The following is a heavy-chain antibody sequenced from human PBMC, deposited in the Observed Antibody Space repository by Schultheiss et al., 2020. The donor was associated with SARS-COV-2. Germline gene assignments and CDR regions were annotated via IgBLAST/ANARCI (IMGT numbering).Heavy chain of an antibody. CDR1: GGSISSYY. J-gene: IGHJ4*02. D-gene: IGHD6-19*01. Sequence: SQTLSLTCSVSGGSISSYYWGWIRQAPGKGPQWIGYVSDTESANYYPSLRGRATVSLDTSKRQLSLEMSSVTAADTAIYYCASLDGKFVAEAGTDYWGQGSLVTVSS. V-gene: IGHV4-59*01. CDR2: VSDTESA. CDR3: ASLDGKFVAEAGTDY.